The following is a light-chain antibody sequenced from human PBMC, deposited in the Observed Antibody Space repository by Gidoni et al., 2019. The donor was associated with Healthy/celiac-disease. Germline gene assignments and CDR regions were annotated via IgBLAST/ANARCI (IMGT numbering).Light chain of an antibody. J-gene: IGKJ5*01. Sequence: DIVMTQSPDSLAVSLGERATINCKSSQSILYSSNNKNYLAWYQQKPGQPPKLLIYWASTRESGVPDRFSGSGSGTDFTLTISSLQAEDVAVYYCQQYYGTPIXFXQGTXLEIK. CDR3: QQYYGTPIX. V-gene: IGKV4-1*01. CDR2: WAS. CDR1: QSILYSSNNKNY.